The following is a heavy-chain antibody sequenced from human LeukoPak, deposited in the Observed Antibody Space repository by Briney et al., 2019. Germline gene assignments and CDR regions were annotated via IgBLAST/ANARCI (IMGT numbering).Heavy chain of an antibody. D-gene: IGHD6-13*01. Sequence: SETLPLTCTVSGGSISSYYWSWIRQPAGKGLEWIGRIYTSGSTNYNPSLKSRVTMSVDTSKNQFSLKLSSVTAADTAVYYCASIHSSSWYGWFDPWGQGTLVTVSS. CDR3: ASIHSSSWYGWFDP. CDR2: IYTSGST. V-gene: IGHV4-4*07. CDR1: GGSISSYY. J-gene: IGHJ5*02.